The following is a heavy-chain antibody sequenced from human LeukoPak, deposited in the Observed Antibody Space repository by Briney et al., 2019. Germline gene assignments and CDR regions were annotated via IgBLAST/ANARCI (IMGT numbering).Heavy chain of an antibody. Sequence: GRSLRLSCAASGFTFSNYGFHWVRQAPGKGLEWVAAMWADGIQKYYSDAVTGRFTVSRDNSQDMLFLQMNSLRVEDTAVYYCARDPSRYSGDYWGPGTLVIVSS. D-gene: IGHD5-18*01. CDR2: MWADGIQK. J-gene: IGHJ4*02. CDR1: GFTFSNYG. CDR3: ARDPSRYSGDY. V-gene: IGHV3-33*01.